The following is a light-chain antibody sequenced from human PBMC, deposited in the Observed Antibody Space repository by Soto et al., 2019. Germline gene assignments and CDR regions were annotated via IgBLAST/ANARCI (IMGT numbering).Light chain of an antibody. J-gene: IGKJ5*01. CDR1: QTVYSN. CDR2: AAS. V-gene: IGKV3-15*01. Sequence: EIVMTQSPATLSVSPGERATLSCRASQTVYSNLAWHQQKPGQAPRLLIYAASTRATGIPARFSASGSRTEFTLTISSLQSEDSAVYYCQQYSYWPPITFGQGTRLEIK. CDR3: QQYSYWPPIT.